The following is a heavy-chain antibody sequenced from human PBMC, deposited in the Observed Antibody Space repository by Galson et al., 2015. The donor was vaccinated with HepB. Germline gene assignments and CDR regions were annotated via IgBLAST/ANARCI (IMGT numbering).Heavy chain of an antibody. CDR1: GGSISSGGYY. D-gene: IGHD6-13*01. CDR2: IYYSGST. Sequence: TLSLTCTVSGGSISSGGYYWSWIRQHPGKGLEWIGYIYYSGSTYYNPSLKSRVTISVDTSKNQFSLKLSSVTAADTAVYYCARLTLLIAAAQKDYYYGMDVWGQGTTVTVSS. J-gene: IGHJ6*02. V-gene: IGHV4-31*03. CDR3: ARLTLLIAAAQKDYYYGMDV.